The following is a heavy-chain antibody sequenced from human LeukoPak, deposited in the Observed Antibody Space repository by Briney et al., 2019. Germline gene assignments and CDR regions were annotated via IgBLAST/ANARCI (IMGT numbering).Heavy chain of an antibody. CDR1: GYTFTSYA. CDR2: INTNTGNP. Sequence: ASVKVSCKASGYTFTSYAMNWVRQAPGQGLEWMGWINTNTGNPTYAQGFTGRFVFSLDTSVSTAYLQISSLKAEDTAVYYCARPPPFGARLPFDPWGQGTLVTVSS. J-gene: IGHJ5*02. V-gene: IGHV7-4-1*02. CDR3: ARPPPFGARLPFDP. D-gene: IGHD6-6*01.